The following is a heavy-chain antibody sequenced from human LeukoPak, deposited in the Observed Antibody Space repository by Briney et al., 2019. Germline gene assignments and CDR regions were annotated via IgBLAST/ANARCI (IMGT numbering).Heavy chain of an antibody. J-gene: IGHJ3*02. D-gene: IGHD3-22*01. CDR1: GVSISSSY. Sequence: PSETLSLTCSVSGVSISSSYWSWIRQPPGKGLEWIGFIYYSGGTNYNPSLKSRVTISADTSKNQFSLKLTSVTAADTAVYYCVRGYYDSSGYSNTFDIWGQGTMVTVSS. CDR3: VRGYYDSSGYSNTFDI. CDR2: IYYSGGT. V-gene: IGHV4-59*01.